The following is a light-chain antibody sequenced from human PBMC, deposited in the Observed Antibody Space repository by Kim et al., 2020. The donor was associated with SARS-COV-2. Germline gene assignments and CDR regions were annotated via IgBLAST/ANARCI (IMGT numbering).Light chain of an antibody. Sequence: EIVMTQSPATLSVSPGEGATLSCRASHSIYTNLAWYQQKPGQAPRLLISAASTRATGIPARFSGSGSETAFTLTISSLQSEDFAVYYCQQYKSWPYTFGQGTKLEIK. CDR3: QQYKSWPYT. V-gene: IGKV3-15*01. CDR1: HSIYTN. CDR2: AAS. J-gene: IGKJ2*01.